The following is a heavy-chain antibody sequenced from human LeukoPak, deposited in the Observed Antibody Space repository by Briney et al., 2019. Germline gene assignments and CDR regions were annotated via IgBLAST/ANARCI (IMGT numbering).Heavy chain of an antibody. CDR2: MGSDSTTI. CDR3: ARGHGNMVRGVILDY. CDR1: GFTFSSYS. J-gene: IGHJ4*02. Sequence: PGGSLRLSCAASGFTFSSYSMNWVRQAPGKGLEWVSYMGSDSTTIFYADSVKGRFTISRDNARNSLYLQMNSLRDEDTAVYYCARGHGNMVRGVILDYWGQGTLVTVSS. D-gene: IGHD3-10*01. V-gene: IGHV3-48*02.